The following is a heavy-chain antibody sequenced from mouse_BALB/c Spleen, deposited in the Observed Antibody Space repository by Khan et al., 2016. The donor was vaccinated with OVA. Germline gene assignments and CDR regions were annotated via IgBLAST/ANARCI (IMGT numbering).Heavy chain of an antibody. CDR2: ISTYSGNT. V-gene: IGHV1S137*01. Sequence: QVQLKQSGPELVRPGVSVKISCKGSGYTFTDYAMYWVKQSHAKSLEWIGLISTYSGNTNYNQKFKGKATMTVDKSSSTAYMELARLTSEDSAIYYCTRPAYDGYYDYWRRGTTLTVSS. CDR3: TRPAYDGYYDY. D-gene: IGHD2-3*01. CDR1: GYTFTDYA. J-gene: IGHJ2*01.